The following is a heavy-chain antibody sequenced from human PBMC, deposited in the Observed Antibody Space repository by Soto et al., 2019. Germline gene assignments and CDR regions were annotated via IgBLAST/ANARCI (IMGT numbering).Heavy chain of an antibody. V-gene: IGHV2-5*02. D-gene: IGHD3-16*01. CDR3: AHIMITWGGVSALDAFDM. J-gene: IGHJ3*02. CDR1: GFSLSTSRVG. Sequence: EAGPTPVNPTQTLTLTCSFSGFSLSTSRVGVAWIRQPPGKALEWLAIIYWDDDRRYSPSLKTRLAITKDTSKNQVVLTMTNLDPGDTATFYCAHIMITWGGVSALDAFDMWGQGTMVTVSS. CDR2: IYWDDDR.